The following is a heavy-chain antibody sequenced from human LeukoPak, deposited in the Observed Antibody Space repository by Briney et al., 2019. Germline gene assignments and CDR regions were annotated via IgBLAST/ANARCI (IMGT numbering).Heavy chain of an antibody. V-gene: IGHV1-18*01. J-gene: IGHJ4*02. D-gene: IGHD3-10*02. CDR1: GYTFNNYF. Sequence: ASVKVSCKAPGYTFNNYFISWVRQVPGQGLEWVGWISPHSHTTHYAEKVQGRVTMTTDTSTTTVYMELRSLRPDDTAVYFCARGHTMYYWGQGTPVTVSS. CDR2: ISPHSHTT. CDR3: ARGHTMYY.